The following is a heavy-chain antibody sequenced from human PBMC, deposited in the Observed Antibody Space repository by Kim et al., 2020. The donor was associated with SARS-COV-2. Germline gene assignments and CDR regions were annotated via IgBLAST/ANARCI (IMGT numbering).Heavy chain of an antibody. CDR3: ARRVRSGITGTTSAFDI. V-gene: IGHV4-34*01. D-gene: IGHD1-7*01. J-gene: IGHJ3*02. Sequence: LKSRVTISVDTSKNQFSLKLSSVTAADTAVYYCARRVRSGITGTTSAFDIWGQGTMVTVSS.